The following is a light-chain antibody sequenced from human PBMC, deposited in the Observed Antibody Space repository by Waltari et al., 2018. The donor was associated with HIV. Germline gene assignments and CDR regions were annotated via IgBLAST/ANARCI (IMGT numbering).Light chain of an antibody. V-gene: IGKV3-20*01. J-gene: IGKJ1*01. CDR2: GAS. CDR1: QSISRSD. CDR3: QQYGTSPWT. Sequence: EIVLTQSPGTLSLSPGERATIFCRASQSISRSDLAWYQQTPGQAPGLLIYGASSRATDIPDRFTGSGSGTDFTLTISRLEPEDFVIYYCQQYGTSPWTFGQGTKVEIK.